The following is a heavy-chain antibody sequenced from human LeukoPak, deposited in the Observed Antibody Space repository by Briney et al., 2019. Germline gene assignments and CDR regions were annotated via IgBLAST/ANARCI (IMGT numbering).Heavy chain of an antibody. J-gene: IGHJ4*02. Sequence: PGGSLRLSCAASGFTFSSYEMNWVRQAPGKGLEWVSYISSSGSTIYYADSVKGRFTISRGNAKNSLYLQMNSLRAEDTAVYYCARDGSGWYILPFDYWGQGTLVTVSS. CDR1: GFTFSSYE. V-gene: IGHV3-48*03. CDR2: ISSSGSTI. D-gene: IGHD6-19*01. CDR3: ARDGSGWYILPFDY.